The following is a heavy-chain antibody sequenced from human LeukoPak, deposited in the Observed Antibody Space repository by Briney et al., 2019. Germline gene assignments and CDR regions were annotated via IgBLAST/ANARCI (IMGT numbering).Heavy chain of an antibody. CDR2: IIPIFGTA. CDR1: GGTFSSYA. CDR3: ARALRGYYDSSGYPYYYYMDV. Sequence: SVKVSCKASGGTFSSYAFSWVRQAPGQGLKWMGGIIPIFGTANYAQKFQGRVTITTDESTSTAYMELSSLRSEDTAVYYCARALRGYYDSSGYPYYYYMDVWGKGTTVTVSS. V-gene: IGHV1-69*05. D-gene: IGHD3-22*01. J-gene: IGHJ6*03.